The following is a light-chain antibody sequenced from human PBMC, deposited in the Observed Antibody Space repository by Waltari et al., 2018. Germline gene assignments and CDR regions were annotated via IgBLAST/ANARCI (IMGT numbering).Light chain of an antibody. CDR3: QQYDFSVPLT. J-gene: IGKJ4*01. V-gene: IGKV3-20*01. Sequence: EIVLTQSPGTLPLSPGERATLSCRASQSVASNFLAWYQQKPGQAPRLLIYGASSRVTGIPDRFSGSGSGTDFTLTISRLEPVDFAVYYCQQYDFSVPLTFGGGTKVEIK. CDR1: QSVASNF. CDR2: GAS.